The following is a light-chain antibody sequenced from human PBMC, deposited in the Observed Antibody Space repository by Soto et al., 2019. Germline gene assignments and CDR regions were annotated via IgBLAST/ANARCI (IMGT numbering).Light chain of an antibody. Sequence: QSVLTQPASVSGFPGQSITISCTGSSSDVGGYKYVSWYQQHPGKAPKLMIFEVSNRPSGVSNRFSGSKSGNTASLTISGLQAEDEGDYYCCSYTGGTTLVCGGGTSSPS. V-gene: IGLV2-14*01. J-gene: IGLJ2*01. CDR3: CSYTGGTTLV. CDR1: SSDVGGYKY. CDR2: EVS.